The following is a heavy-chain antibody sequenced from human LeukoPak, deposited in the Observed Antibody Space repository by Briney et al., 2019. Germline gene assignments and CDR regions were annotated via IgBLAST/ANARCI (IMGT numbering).Heavy chain of an antibody. V-gene: IGHV4-59*01. J-gene: IGHJ4*02. CDR3: ARGGGYASPVGY. D-gene: IGHD5-12*01. CDR1: GGSISTYY. Sequence: PSETLSLTCTLSGGSISTYYWSWIRQPPGKGLEWIGYIYHSGSTNYNPSLKSRVTMSVDTSKNQFSLKLSSVTAADTAVYYCARGGGYASPVGYWGQGALVTVSS. CDR2: IYHSGST.